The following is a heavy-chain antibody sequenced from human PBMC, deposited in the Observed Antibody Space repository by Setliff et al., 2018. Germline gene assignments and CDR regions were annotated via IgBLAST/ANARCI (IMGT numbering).Heavy chain of an antibody. V-gene: IGHV3-20*04. CDR1: GFTFDDYG. D-gene: IGHD4-4*01. J-gene: IGHJ6*03. CDR3: ARTQPVPLWSDDYSNYGHMDV. Sequence: GGSLRLSCAASGFTFDDYGMSWVRQAPGKGLEWVSGINWNGGSTGYADSVKGRFTISRDNAKNSLYLQMNSLRAEDTALYYCARTQPVPLWSDDYSNYGHMDVWGKGTTVTVSS. CDR2: INWNGGST.